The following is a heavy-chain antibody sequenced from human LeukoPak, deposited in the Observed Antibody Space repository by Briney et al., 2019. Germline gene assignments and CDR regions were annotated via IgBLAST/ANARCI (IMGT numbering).Heavy chain of an antibody. CDR2: INPNSGGT. CDR1: GYTFTDYY. CDR3: ARAGSYPEEIDY. V-gene: IGHV1-2*04. Sequence: ASVKVSCKASGYTFTDYYMHWVRQAPEKGLGGRGWINPNSGGTNYAQKFQGWVTMTRDTSISTAYMELSRLRSDDTAVYYCARAGSYPEEIDYWGQGTLVTVSS. J-gene: IGHJ4*02. D-gene: IGHD1-14*01.